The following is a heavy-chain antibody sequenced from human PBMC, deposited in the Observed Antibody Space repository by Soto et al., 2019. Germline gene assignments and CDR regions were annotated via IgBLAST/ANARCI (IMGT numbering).Heavy chain of an antibody. CDR3: ARQDGSGPFDY. CDR2: IYPGDSDI. V-gene: IGHV5-51*01. Sequence: RGESLKISCKYSVPRFPNRWFAWVRQVPGKGLEWMGNIYPGDSDIKYSPSLDGQVTISADKSSSTAFLEWRSLRASDSATYYCARQDGSGPFDYWGQGTRVTVSS. CDR1: VPRFPNRW. D-gene: IGHD3-10*01. J-gene: IGHJ4*02.